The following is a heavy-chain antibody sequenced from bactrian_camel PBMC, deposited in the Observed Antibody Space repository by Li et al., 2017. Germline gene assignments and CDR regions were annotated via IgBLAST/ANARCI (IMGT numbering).Heavy chain of an antibody. Sequence: QVQLVESGGDSVQAGGSLTLSCASAGVAYSSYSMGWFRQAPGKEREGVAAIDTGDGSTYYLNSVEGRFTISHDNAKNTLYLQMNGLKPEDTGMYYCAAGRHCLGLCYLLPERFPDWGQGTQVTVS. CDR3: AAGRHCLGLCYLLPERFPD. D-gene: IGHD1*01. J-gene: IGHJ4*01. V-gene: IGHV3S1*01. CDR2: IDTGDGST. CDR1: GVAYSSYS.